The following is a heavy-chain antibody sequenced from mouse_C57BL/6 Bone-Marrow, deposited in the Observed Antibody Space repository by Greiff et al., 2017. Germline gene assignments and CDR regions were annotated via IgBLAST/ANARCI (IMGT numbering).Heavy chain of an antibody. D-gene: IGHD1-1*01. CDR2: INPNNGCT. J-gene: IGHJ1*03. CDR3: ARSGDLLPLVFDV. V-gene: IGHV1-18*01. CDR1: GYTFTDYN. Sequence: VQLQQSGPELVKPGASVKIPCKASGYTFTDYNMDWVKQSHGKSLEWIGDINPNNGCTIYNQKFKGKATLTVDKSSSTAYMELRSLTSEDTAVYDCARSGDLLPLVFDVWGTGTTGTVSS.